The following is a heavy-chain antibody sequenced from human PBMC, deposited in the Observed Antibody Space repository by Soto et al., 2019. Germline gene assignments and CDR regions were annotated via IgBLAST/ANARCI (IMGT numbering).Heavy chain of an antibody. D-gene: IGHD6-6*01. CDR3: ARRAGAYSSSSGVRWFDP. CDR1: GGSIGIGGYS. CDR2: IYHSGST. Sequence: SETLSLTCSVSGGSIGIGGYSWIWIRQPPGNCLEWIGYIYHSGSTYYNPSLKSRVTISVDTSKNQFSLKLSSVTAADTAVYYCARRAGAYSSSSGVRWFDPWGQGTLVTVSS. J-gene: IGHJ5*02. V-gene: IGHV4-30-2*01.